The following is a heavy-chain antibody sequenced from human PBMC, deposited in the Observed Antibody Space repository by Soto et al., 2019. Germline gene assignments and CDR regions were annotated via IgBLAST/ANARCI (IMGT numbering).Heavy chain of an antibody. CDR3: ARRARPDFYYMDV. CDR2: ISSNGVGT. V-gene: IGHV3-64*01. CDR1: GFTLSGYA. J-gene: IGHJ6*03. Sequence: EVQLAESGGGLAQPGGSLRLSCAASGFTLSGYAMDWVRQAPGKGLEYVSGISSNGVGTYYANSVQGRFTISRDNSKNTGYLQMGSLRPEDMAVYYFARRARPDFYYMDVWGKGTTVTVSS. D-gene: IGHD6-6*01.